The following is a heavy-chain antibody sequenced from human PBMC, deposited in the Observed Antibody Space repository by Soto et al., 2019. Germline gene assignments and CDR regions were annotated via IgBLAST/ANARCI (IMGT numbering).Heavy chain of an antibody. V-gene: IGHV3-30*04. CDR3: AIPGYYFWDNSSVDSFDS. Sequence: PGGSLRLSCAASGFTFSGYPMHWVRQPPGKGLEWVAFISYDGRNQKYSESVKGRFTISRDNSKNTLYLQMSSLRTEDTAVYYCAIPGYYFWDNSSVDSFDSWGQGTLVTVSS. CDR2: ISYDGRNQ. J-gene: IGHJ4*02. CDR1: GFTFSGYP. D-gene: IGHD3-3*01.